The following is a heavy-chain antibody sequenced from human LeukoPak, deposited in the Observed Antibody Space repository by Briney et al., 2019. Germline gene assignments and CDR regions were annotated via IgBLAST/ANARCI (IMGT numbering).Heavy chain of an antibody. V-gene: IGHV3-30*04. CDR1: GFTFSSYA. CDR3: ARATERFLEWWTFDY. Sequence: PGRSLRLSCAASGFTFSSYAMHWVRQAPGKGLEWVAVISYDGSNKYYADSVKGRFTIPRDNSKNTLYLQMNSLRAEDTAVYYCARATERFLEWWTFDYWGQGTLVTVSS. D-gene: IGHD3-3*01. CDR2: ISYDGSNK. J-gene: IGHJ4*02.